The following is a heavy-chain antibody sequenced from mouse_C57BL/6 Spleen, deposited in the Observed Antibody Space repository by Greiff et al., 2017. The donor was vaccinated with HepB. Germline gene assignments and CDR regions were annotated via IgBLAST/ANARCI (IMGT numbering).Heavy chain of an antibody. J-gene: IGHJ2*01. CDR3: ARSGETAQATVDY. CDR2: NNPSSGYT. V-gene: IGHV1-4*01. CDR1: GYTFTSYT. D-gene: IGHD3-2*02. Sequence: VQLQQSGAELARPCASVTMSCKASGYTFTSYTIHWVKQRPGQGLEWSGYNNPSSGYTKYNQQFKDKATLTADKFSRRAYMQLSSLKSEDCAVYYCARSGETAQATVDYWGQGTTRTVAS.